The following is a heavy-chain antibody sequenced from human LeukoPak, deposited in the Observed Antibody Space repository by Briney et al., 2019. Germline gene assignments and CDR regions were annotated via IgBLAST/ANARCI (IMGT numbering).Heavy chain of an antibody. CDR2: ISDSGGTM. D-gene: IGHD6-13*01. CDR3: ARGYGSSWFYS. V-gene: IGHV3-48*04. J-gene: IGHJ5*01. Sequence: GGSLRLSCAASGFTFSITAMTWVRQTPGKGLEWLSYISDSGGTMYYADSVGGRFTISRDNAKNSLYLHMNSLRAEDTAVYYCARGYGSSWFYSWGQGTLVTVSS. CDR1: GFTFSITA.